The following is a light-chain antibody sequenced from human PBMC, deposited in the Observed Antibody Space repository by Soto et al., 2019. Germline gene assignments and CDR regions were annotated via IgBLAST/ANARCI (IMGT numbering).Light chain of an antibody. CDR2: EGS. CDR3: SSFAGGATFV. J-gene: IGLJ2*01. CDR1: NNDVGGYNL. V-gene: IGLV2-23*03. Sequence: QSALTQPASVSGSPGQSITISCTGSNNDVGGYNLVSWYQHHPGKAPQLIIYEGSQRPSGVSHRFSGSRSDNTASLTISALQAEDEADYSCSSFAGGATFVFGGGTKLTVL.